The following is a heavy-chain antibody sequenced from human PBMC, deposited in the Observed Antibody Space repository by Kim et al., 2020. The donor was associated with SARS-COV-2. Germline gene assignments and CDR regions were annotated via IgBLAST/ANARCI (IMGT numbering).Heavy chain of an antibody. J-gene: IGHJ5*01. V-gene: IGHV3-11*01. CDR2: ISPLSTTI. Sequence: GGSLRLSCKVSGFRFSAYFMSWIRQSPGKGLECISYISPLSTTIYYADSVKGRFTISRDNAKNSLFLQMDNLRVEDTAVYFCVRDRLEYVMPTLCSGSSCYSWGQGTLVTVS. D-gene: IGHD2-15*01. CDR1: GFRFSAYF. CDR3: VRDRLEYVMPTLCSGSSCYS.